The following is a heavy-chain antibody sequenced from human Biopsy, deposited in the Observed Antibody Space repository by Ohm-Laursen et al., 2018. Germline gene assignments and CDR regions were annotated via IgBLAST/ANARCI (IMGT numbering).Heavy chain of an antibody. D-gene: IGHD3-10*01. V-gene: IGHV4-39*01. CDR1: AGSISSSTYW. Sequence: GTLSLTCAVSAGSISSSTYWWGWIRQPPEKGLDWIGSIYYSGSTYYNPSLKSRVTISVDTSKNQFSLKLSSVTAADAAVYYCARRIPDYGSGSYFDAFDIWGRGTMVTVSS. J-gene: IGHJ3*02. CDR2: IYYSGST. CDR3: ARRIPDYGSGSYFDAFDI.